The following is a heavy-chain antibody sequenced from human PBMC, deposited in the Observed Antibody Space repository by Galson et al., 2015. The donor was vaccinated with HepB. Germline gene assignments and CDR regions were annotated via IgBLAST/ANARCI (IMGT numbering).Heavy chain of an antibody. Sequence: SLRLSCAASGFTFSSYSMNWVRQAPGKGLEWVSSISSSSSYIYYADSVKGRFTISRDNAKNSLYLQMNSLRAEDTAVYYCASLNIVVVPAAHNWFDPWGQGTLVTVSS. CDR1: GFTFSSYS. D-gene: IGHD2-2*01. J-gene: IGHJ5*02. CDR2: ISSSSSYI. V-gene: IGHV3-21*01. CDR3: ASLNIVVVPAAHNWFDP.